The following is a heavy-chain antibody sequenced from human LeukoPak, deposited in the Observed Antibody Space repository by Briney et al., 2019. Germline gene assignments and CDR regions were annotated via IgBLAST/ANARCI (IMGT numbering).Heavy chain of an antibody. CDR1: VITFHDYA. V-gene: IGHV3-9*01. CDR2: ISWNSFNI. D-gene: IGHD6-19*01. CDR3: VKDIGGAVAGTFDY. Sequence: PGGSLRLSCAASVITFHDYAIHWVRQAPGKGLEWVSGISWNSFNIGYADSVKGRFTISRDNAKNFLYLQMNSLRPEDTAFYYCVKDIGGAVAGTFDYWGQGTLVTVSS. J-gene: IGHJ4*02.